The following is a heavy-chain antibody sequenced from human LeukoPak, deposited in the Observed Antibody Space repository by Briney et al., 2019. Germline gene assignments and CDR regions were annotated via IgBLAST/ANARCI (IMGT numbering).Heavy chain of an antibody. CDR1: GFTFSSYS. D-gene: IGHD6-13*01. V-gene: IGHV3-21*01. CDR3: ARVSWQQLDDY. J-gene: IGHJ4*02. Sequence: GGSLRLSCAASGFTFSSYSMNRVRQAPGKGLEWVSSISSSSSYIYYADSVKGRFTISRDNAKNSLYLQMNSLRAEDTAVYYCARVSWQQLDDYWGQGTLVTVSS. CDR2: ISSSSSYI.